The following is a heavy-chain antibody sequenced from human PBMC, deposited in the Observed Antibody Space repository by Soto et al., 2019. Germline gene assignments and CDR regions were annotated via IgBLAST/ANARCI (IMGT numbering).Heavy chain of an antibody. V-gene: IGHV4-34*01. Sequence: WTWIRQSPGKGLEWIGEIHPSGSTYYNPSLRSRVTISVDTSKNQFSLKLTSLTAADTAIYYCARGRDEYKVGNVWGHGTTVTVSS. J-gene: IGHJ6*02. CDR3: ARGRDEYKVGNV. CDR2: IHPSGST. D-gene: IGHD1-26*01.